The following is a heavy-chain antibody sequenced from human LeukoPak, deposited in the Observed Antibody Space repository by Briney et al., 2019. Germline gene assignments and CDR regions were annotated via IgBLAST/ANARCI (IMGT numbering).Heavy chain of an antibody. V-gene: IGHV3-23*01. CDR1: GFTFSSYA. CDR3: AKPSSGVGSGWSNYMDV. D-gene: IGHD6-19*01. CDR2: ISGSGGST. J-gene: IGHJ6*03. Sequence: EAGGSLRLSCAASGFTFSSYAMSWVRQAPGKGLEWVSAISGSGGSTYYADSVKGRFTISRDNSKNTLYLQMNSLRAEDTAVYYCAKPSSGVGSGWSNYMDVWGKGTTVTVSS.